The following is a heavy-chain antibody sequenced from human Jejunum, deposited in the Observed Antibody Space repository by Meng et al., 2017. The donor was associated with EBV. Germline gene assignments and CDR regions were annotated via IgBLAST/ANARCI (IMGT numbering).Heavy chain of an antibody. CDR2: VSAYNGNT. CDR1: GYTFTNYA. CDR3: VRTSVYSSGFSDF. J-gene: IGHJ4*02. D-gene: IGHD6-19*01. Sequence: QVQLVQSEAEVKKPGASVTVSCKASGYTFTNYAFHWLRQGPGQGFEWMGWVSAYNGNTEYPQKFQGRVAMTTDTSTTTVYMELRSLRPDDTATYYCVRTSVYSSGFSDFWGQGTLVTVSS. V-gene: IGHV1-18*01.